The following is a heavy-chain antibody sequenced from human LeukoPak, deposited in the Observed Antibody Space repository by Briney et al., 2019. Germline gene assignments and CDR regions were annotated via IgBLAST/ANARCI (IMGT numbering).Heavy chain of an antibody. CDR3: AKDRGYYGSGSPFDY. V-gene: IGHV3-30*02. Sequence: GGSLRLSCDTSGFTISTYGIHWVRQAPGKGLEWVAFIQYDGTTKYNADSVKGRFTISRDNSKNTLFLQMSNLRAEDTAMYYCAKDRGYYGSGSPFDYWGQGTLVTVSS. D-gene: IGHD3-10*01. CDR1: GFTISTYG. J-gene: IGHJ4*02. CDR2: IQYDGTTK.